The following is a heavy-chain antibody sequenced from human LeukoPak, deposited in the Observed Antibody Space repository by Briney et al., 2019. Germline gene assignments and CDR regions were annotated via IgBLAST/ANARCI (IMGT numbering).Heavy chain of an antibody. V-gene: IGHV1-2*02. CDR1: GYTFTGYC. CDR2: INPNSGGT. Sequence: ASVKVSCKASGYTFTGYCMHWVRQAPGQGLEWMGWINPNSGGTNYAQKFQGRVTMTRDTSISTAYMELSRLRSDDTAVYYCARGESITGTTQNYYYYMDVWGKGTTVTVSS. D-gene: IGHD1-20*01. CDR3: ARGESITGTTQNYYYYMDV. J-gene: IGHJ6*03.